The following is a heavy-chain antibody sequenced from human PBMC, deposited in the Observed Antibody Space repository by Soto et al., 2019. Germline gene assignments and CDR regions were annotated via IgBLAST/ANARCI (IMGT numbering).Heavy chain of an antibody. CDR1: GGTFSSYA. CDR2: IIPIPGTA. Sequence: QVQLVQSGAEVKKPGSSVQVSCKASGGTFSSYAISWVRQAPGQGLEWMGGIIPIPGTANYAQKFQGRDTITADESTSTAYMELSSLRSEDTAVYYCARSQGSSTSLEIYYSYYYGMDIWGQGTTVTVSS. J-gene: IGHJ6*02. D-gene: IGHD2-2*01. CDR3: ARSQGSSTSLEIYYSYYYGMDI. V-gene: IGHV1-69*01.